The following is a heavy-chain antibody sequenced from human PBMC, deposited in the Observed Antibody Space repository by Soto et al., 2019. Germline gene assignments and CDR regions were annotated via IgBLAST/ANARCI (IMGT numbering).Heavy chain of an antibody. Sequence: NPSETLSLTCAVSGGSISSSNWWSWVRQPPGKGLEWIGEIYHSGSTNYNPSLKSRVTISVDKSKNQFSLKLSSVTAADTAVYYCACSGWYGVAGYYFDYWGQGTLVTVSS. CDR2: IYHSGST. CDR1: GGSISSSNW. V-gene: IGHV4-4*02. J-gene: IGHJ4*02. CDR3: ACSGWYGVAGYYFDY. D-gene: IGHD6-19*01.